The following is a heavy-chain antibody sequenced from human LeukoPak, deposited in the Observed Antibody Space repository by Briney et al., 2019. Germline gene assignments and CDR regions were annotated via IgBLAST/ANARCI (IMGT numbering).Heavy chain of an antibody. J-gene: IGHJ4*02. V-gene: IGHV3-30-3*01. CDR1: GFTFNSHA. D-gene: IGHD3-22*01. Sequence: GGSLRLSCAVSGFTFNSHAMHWVRQAPGKGLEWVAVISYDGSNKYYADSVMGRFTISRDNSKNTLHLQMNSLRAEDTAVYYCARDHDSSGYYPSDYWGQGTLVTVSS. CDR3: ARDHDSSGYYPSDY. CDR2: ISYDGSNK.